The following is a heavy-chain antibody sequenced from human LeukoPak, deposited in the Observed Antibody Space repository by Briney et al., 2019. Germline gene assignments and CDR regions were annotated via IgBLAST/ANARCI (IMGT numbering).Heavy chain of an antibody. CDR3: ARHFIERRPGGRFDP. V-gene: IGHV4-59*08. D-gene: IGHD6-6*01. J-gene: IGHJ5*02. CDR2: IYYSGST. CDR1: GGSINNYY. Sequence: SETLSLTCNVSGGSINNYYWSWIRQPPGKGLECIGYIYYSGSTNYNPSLKSRVTISVDTSKNQFSLRLSSVTAADTAMYYCARHFIERRPGGRFDPWGQGLLVTVSS.